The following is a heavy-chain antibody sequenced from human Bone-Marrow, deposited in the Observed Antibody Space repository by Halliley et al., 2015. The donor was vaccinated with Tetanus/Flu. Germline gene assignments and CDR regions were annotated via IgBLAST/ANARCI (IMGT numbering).Heavy chain of an antibody. Sequence: MQLVQSGAEVKKPGESLKISCKGSEDSFNNFWIAWVRQRPGKGLEWMGFIYPGDSGTKYSPSFQGQITISADKSTSTAYLQWTSLKASDSAMYYCARHVSGRGSFDSSIVLYFFNYWGQGTLVTVSS. CDR2: IYPGDSGT. D-gene: IGHD3-10*01. CDR3: ARHVSGRGSFDSSIVLYFFNY. J-gene: IGHJ4*02. V-gene: IGHV5-51*01. CDR1: EDSFNNFW.